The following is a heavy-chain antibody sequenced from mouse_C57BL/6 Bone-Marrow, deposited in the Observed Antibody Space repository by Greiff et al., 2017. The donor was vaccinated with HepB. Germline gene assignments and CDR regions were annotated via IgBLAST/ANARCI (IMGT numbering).Heavy chain of an antibody. Sequence: EVKLVESGGGLVQPGGSLKLSCAASGFTFSDYYMYWVRQTPEKRLEWVAYISNGGGSTYYPDTVKGRFTISRDNAKNTLYLQMSRLKSEDTAMYYCARGRWGFDYWGQGTTLTVSS. D-gene: IGHD4-1*01. CDR2: ISNGGGST. CDR1: GFTFSDYY. V-gene: IGHV5-12*01. J-gene: IGHJ2*01. CDR3: ARGRWGFDY.